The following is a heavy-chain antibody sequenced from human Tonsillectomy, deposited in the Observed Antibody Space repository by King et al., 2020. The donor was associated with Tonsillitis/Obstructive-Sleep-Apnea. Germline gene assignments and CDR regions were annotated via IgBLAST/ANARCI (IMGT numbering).Heavy chain of an antibody. Sequence: QLVQSGGDLVQPGGSLRLSCVASGFTFSSYAMSWVRQAPGKGLEWVSAISVSGGTTNYADSVQGRFTISRDNSKNTLYLQMNSLRAEDTAGYYCAKGSSGWYENFLHWGQGTLVTVSS. CDR3: AKGSSGWYENFLH. CDR2: ISVSGGTT. D-gene: IGHD6-19*01. V-gene: IGHV3-23*04. CDR1: GFTFSSYA. J-gene: IGHJ1*01.